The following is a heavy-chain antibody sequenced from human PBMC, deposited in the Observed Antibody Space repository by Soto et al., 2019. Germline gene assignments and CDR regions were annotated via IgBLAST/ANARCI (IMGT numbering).Heavy chain of an antibody. CDR3: AYYYDSSGYYSISYYYYYGMDV. CDR2: IYYSGST. D-gene: IGHD3-22*01. CDR1: GGSISSSSYY. V-gene: IGHV4-39*01. Sequence: QLQLQESGPGLVKPTETLSLTCTVSGGSISSSSYYWGWIRQPPGKGLEWIGSIYYSGSTYYNPSLKSRVTISVDTSKNQFSLKLSSVTAADTAVYYCAYYYDSSGYYSISYYYYYGMDVWGQGTTVTVSS. J-gene: IGHJ6*02.